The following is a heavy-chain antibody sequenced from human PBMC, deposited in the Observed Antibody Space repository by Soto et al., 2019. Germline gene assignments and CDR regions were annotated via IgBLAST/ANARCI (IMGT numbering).Heavy chain of an antibody. J-gene: IGHJ4*02. Sequence: LRLSCAASGFTFSSYAMSWVRQAPGKGLEWVSAISGSGGSTYYADSVQGRFTISRDNSKNTLYMQMNSLRAEDTAVYYCAIPTVALDPLPFDYWGQRTLVTVSS. CDR2: ISGSGGST. D-gene: IGHD6-19*01. CDR1: GFTFSSYA. V-gene: IGHV3-23*01. CDR3: AIPTVALDPLPFDY.